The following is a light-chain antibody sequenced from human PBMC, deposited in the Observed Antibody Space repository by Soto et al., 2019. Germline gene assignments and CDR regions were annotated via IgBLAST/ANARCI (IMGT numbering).Light chain of an antibody. CDR2: DAS. V-gene: IGKV3-11*01. Sequence: EIVLTQSPATLSLSPGERATLSCRASRSVSSYLAWYQQKPGQAPRLLIYDASNRATGIPARFSGSGSGTDFTLTISSLEPEDFAVYYCQQRSNWPPGFGGGTKVDIK. CDR1: RSVSSY. CDR3: QQRSNWPPG. J-gene: IGKJ4*01.